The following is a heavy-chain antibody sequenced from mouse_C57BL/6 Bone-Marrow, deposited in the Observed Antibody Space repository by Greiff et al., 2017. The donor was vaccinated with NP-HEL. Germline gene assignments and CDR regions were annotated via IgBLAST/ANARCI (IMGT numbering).Heavy chain of an antibody. Sequence: DVKLQESGPGLVKPSQSLSLTCSVTGYSITSGYYWNWIRQFPGNKLEWMGYISYDGSNNYNPSLKNRISITRDTSKNQFFLKLNSVTTEDTATYYCARDWVITTVVATGFDYWGQGTTLTVSS. J-gene: IGHJ2*01. CDR2: ISYDGSN. CDR3: ARDWVITTVVATGFDY. D-gene: IGHD1-1*01. CDR1: GYSITSGYY. V-gene: IGHV3-6*01.